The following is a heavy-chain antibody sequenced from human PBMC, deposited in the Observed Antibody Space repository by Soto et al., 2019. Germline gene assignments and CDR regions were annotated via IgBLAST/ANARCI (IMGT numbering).Heavy chain of an antibody. CDR3: ARYYMDTGLMDY. CDR2: ISTYNGHT. CDR1: GYTFTNYG. V-gene: IGHV1-18*01. Sequence: QVQLVQSGAEVKKPGASVKVSCKASGYTFTNYGLSWVRQAPGQGLEWLGWISTYNGHTKYAQKVQGRVTMTTDTSTTTAYMELRSLRSDDTAVYYCARYYMDTGLMDYWGQGTLVTVSS. J-gene: IGHJ4*02. D-gene: IGHD5-18*01.